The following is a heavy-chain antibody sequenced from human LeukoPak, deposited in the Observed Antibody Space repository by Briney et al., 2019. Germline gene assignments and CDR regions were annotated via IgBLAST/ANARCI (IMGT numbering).Heavy chain of an antibody. Sequence: GGSLRLSCAASGFTVSSNYMSWVRQAPGKGLEWVSVIYSGGSTYYADSVKGRFTISRDNSKNTLYLQMNSLRAEDTAVYYCARFTMVRDWGNWFDPWGQGTLVTVSS. CDR3: ARFTMVRDWGNWFDP. J-gene: IGHJ5*02. D-gene: IGHD3-10*01. CDR2: IYSGGST. V-gene: IGHV3-53*01. CDR1: GFTVSSNY.